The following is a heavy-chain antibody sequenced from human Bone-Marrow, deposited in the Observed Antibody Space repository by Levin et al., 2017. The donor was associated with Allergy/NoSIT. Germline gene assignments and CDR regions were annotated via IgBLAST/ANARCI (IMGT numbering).Heavy chain of an antibody. CDR1: GFSFNNYA. CDR3: ASAGYYDRSTDLPYYYFPMDV. Sequence: GGSLRLSCEASGFSFNNYAMHWVRQAPGKGLEWVAVISYDGVNRSYASSVKGRFTIARDNSRSTLFLQMSSLRAEDTAVYYCASAGYYDRSTDLPYYYFPMDVWGQGTPVTVSS. D-gene: IGHD3-10*02. CDR2: ISYDGVNR. V-gene: IGHV3-30*03. J-gene: IGHJ6*02.